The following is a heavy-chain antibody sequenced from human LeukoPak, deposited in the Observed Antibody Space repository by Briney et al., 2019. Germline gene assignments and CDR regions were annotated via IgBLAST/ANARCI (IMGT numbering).Heavy chain of an antibody. CDR3: ARDQWLDY. Sequence: GGSLRLSCAASGFAFSGYIMNWVRQAPGKGLEWVSFIGTSGNPIYYADAVKGRFTVSRDNAKNSLYLQMNSLRAEDTAVYYCARDQWLDYWGQGTLVTVSS. V-gene: IGHV3-48*01. J-gene: IGHJ4*02. CDR2: IGTSGNPI. D-gene: IGHD6-19*01. CDR1: GFAFSGYI.